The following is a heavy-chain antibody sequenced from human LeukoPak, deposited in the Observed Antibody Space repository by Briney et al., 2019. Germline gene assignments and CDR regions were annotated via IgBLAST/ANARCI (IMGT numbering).Heavy chain of an antibody. Sequence: SETLSLTCAVYGASFSGYYWSWIRQPPGKGLEWIGTIFYSGSTYYNSSLKSRVTISVDTSKNQFSLNLSSMTAADTAVYYCARSSGWPYYFDHWGQGTLVTVSS. V-gene: IGHV4-34*12. CDR3: ARSSGWPYYFDH. CDR2: IFYSGST. J-gene: IGHJ4*02. CDR1: GASFSGYY. D-gene: IGHD6-19*01.